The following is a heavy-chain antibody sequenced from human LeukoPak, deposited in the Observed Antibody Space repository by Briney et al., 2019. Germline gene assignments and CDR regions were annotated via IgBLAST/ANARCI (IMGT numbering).Heavy chain of an antibody. Sequence: GGSLRLSCAASGFTFSSYSMNWVRQAPGKGLEWVSYISSSGSTIYYADSVKGRFTISRDNAKNSLYLQMNSLRAEDTAVYYCARDRPYYGSGSDPRFDYWGQGTLVTVSS. CDR1: GFTFSSYS. J-gene: IGHJ4*02. V-gene: IGHV3-48*04. D-gene: IGHD3-10*01. CDR3: ARDRPYYGSGSDPRFDY. CDR2: ISSSGSTI.